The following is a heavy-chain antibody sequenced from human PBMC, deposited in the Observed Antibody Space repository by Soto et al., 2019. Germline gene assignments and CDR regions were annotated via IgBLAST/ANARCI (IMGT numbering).Heavy chain of an antibody. CDR3: ARDRMAAGDSSGYNGDYYYYGMDV. Sequence: PSETLSLTCTVSGGSISSGGYYWSWIRQHPGKGLEWIGYIYYSGSTYYNPSLKSRVTISVDTSKNQFSLKLSSVTAADTAVYYCARDRMAAGDSSGYNGDYYYYGMDVWGQGTTVTVS. D-gene: IGHD3-22*01. CDR2: IYYSGST. V-gene: IGHV4-31*03. J-gene: IGHJ6*02. CDR1: GGSISSGGYY.